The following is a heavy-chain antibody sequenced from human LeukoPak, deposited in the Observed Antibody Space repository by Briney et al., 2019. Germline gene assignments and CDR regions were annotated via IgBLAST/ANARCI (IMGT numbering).Heavy chain of an antibody. J-gene: IGHJ4*02. V-gene: IGHV1-2*02. CDR1: GYTFTVNY. D-gene: IGHD6-13*01. Sequence: ASVKVSCKASGYTFTVNYMHWVRQAPGQGLEWMGWINPNSGGTNYAQKFQGRVTLTSDTSISTAYMELSRLRSDDTAVYYCTRDSLDYSSSWFLDYWGQGTLVTVSS. CDR3: TRDSLDYSSSWFLDY. CDR2: INPNSGGT.